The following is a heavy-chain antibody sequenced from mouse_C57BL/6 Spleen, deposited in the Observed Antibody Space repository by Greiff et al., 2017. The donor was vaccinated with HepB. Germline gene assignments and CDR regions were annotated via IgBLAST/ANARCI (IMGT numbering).Heavy chain of an antibody. CDR1: GYTFTSYW. CDR2: IDPSDSET. V-gene: IGHV1-52*01. CDR3: ARGIGSDYYAMDY. Sequence: QVQLKQPGAELVRPGSSVKLSCKASGYTFTSYWMHWVKQRPIQGLEWIGNIDPSDSETHYNQKFKDKATLTVDKSSSTAYMQLSSLTSEDSAVYYCARGIGSDYYAMDYWGQGTSVTVSS. J-gene: IGHJ4*01. D-gene: IGHD1-1*01.